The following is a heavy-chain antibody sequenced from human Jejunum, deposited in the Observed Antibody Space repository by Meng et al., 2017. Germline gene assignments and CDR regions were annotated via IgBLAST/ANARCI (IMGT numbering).Heavy chain of an antibody. CDR2: TNPDTGGT. CDR3: ARDAGSFLDYYFDS. V-gene: IGHV1-2*04. Sequence: QVQLMQSGAEGKKSGTSVKCSCTASGYTFTDHYLHWVRQAPGQGLEWMGWTNPDTGGTNYAQKFQGWVTMTRDTSISTAYMELRRLRSDDTAVYYCARDAGSFLDYYFDSWGQGTLVTVSS. J-gene: IGHJ4*02. D-gene: IGHD1-1*01. CDR1: GYTFTDHY.